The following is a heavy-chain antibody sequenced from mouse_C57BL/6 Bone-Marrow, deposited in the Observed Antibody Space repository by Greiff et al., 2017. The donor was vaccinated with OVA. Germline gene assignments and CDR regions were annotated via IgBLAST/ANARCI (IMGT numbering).Heavy chain of an antibody. CDR2: IYPGSGNT. J-gene: IGHJ2*01. CDR3: ARSAGTRDYYFDY. V-gene: IGHV1-66*01. Sequence: VQLQQSGPELVKPGASVKISCKASGYSFTSYYIHWVKQRPGQGLEWIGWIYPGSGNTKYNEKFKGKATLTADTSSSTAYMQLSSLTSEDSAVYYCARSAGTRDYYFDYWGQGTTLTVSS. CDR1: GYSFTSYY. D-gene: IGHD4-1*01.